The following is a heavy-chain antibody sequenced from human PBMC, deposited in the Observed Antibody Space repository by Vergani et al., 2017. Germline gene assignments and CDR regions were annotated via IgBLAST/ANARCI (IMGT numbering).Heavy chain of an antibody. CDR3: ARGRQWRLTEYLYGMDV. V-gene: IGHV7-4-1*02. J-gene: IGHJ6*02. CDR2: INTNSGNP. D-gene: IGHD6-19*01. Sequence: QVQLLQSGSELKKPGASVRISCEASGYTFTNYPLIWVRQAPGQGLEFMGWINTNSGNPTYAPGFTGRFVFSLDTSVSTAYLQISGLKAEDSAVYYCARGRQWRLTEYLYGMDVCGQGTTVTVSS. CDR1: GYTFTNYP.